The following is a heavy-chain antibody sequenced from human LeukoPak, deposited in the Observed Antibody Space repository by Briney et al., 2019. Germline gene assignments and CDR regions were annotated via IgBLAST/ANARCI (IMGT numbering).Heavy chain of an antibody. Sequence: GASVKVSCKASGYTFTGYFMHWVRQAPGQGLEWMGWINPNSGGTNYAQKFQGRVTMTRDTSISTAYMELSRLRSDDTAVYYCALADYYDSSGWGDYWGQGTLVTVSS. CDR1: GYTFTGYF. V-gene: IGHV1-2*02. J-gene: IGHJ4*02. CDR3: ALADYYDSSGWGDY. D-gene: IGHD3-22*01. CDR2: INPNSGGT.